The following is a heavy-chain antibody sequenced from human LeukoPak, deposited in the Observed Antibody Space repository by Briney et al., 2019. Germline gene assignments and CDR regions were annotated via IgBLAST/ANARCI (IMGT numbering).Heavy chain of an antibody. CDR1: GGSISSGSYY. J-gene: IGHJ6*04. V-gene: IGHV4-61*02. D-gene: IGHD6-13*01. Sequence: SETLSLTCTVSGGSISSGSYYWSWIRQPAGKGLEWIGRIYTSGSTNYNPSLKSRVTISVDTSKNQFSLKLSSVTAADTAVYYCAVQKWKGSSWSPPVDVWGKGTTVTVSS. CDR2: IYTSGST. CDR3: AVQKWKGSSWSPPVDV.